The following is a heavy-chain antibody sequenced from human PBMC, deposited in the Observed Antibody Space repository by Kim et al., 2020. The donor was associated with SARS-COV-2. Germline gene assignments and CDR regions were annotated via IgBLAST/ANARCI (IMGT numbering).Heavy chain of an antibody. D-gene: IGHD3-10*01. CDR3: ARAGSGDYYGSGSYYNPLDY. CDR2: ISYDGSNK. J-gene: IGHJ4*02. Sequence: GGSLRLSCAASGFTFSSYAMHWVRQAPGKGLEWVAVISYDGSNKYYADAVKGRFTISRDTSKNTLYLQMNSLRAEDTAVYYCARAGSGDYYGSGSYYNPLDYWGQGTLVTVSS. CDR1: GFTFSSYA. V-gene: IGHV3-30*04.